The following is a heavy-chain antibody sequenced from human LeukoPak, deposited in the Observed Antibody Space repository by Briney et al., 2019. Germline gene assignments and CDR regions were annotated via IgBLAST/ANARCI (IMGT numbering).Heavy chain of an antibody. CDR3: ARGRGFGY. CDR1: GGSFSGYY. J-gene: IGHJ4*02. CDR2: INHSGST. Sequence: SETLSLTCAVYGGSFSGYYWSWIRQPPGKGLEWIGEINHSGSTNYNPSLKSQVTVSVDTSKNQFSLKLSSVTAADTAVYYCARGRGFGYWGQGTLVTVSS. V-gene: IGHV4-34*01. D-gene: IGHD3-10*01.